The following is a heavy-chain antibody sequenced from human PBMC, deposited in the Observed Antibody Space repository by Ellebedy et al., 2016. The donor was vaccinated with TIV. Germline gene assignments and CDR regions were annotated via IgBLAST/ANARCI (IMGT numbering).Heavy chain of an antibody. V-gene: IGHV4-4*07. D-gene: IGHD6-19*01. Sequence: SETLSLTCTVSGGSISDYYWSWIRQPAGKGLEWIGRIYTSGSTNYNPSLKSLVTMSVDTSKNQFSLKLSSVTAADTAVYYCARGGEQWPTSPWGPGTLVTVSS. CDR1: GGSISDYY. J-gene: IGHJ5*02. CDR3: ARGGEQWPTSP. CDR2: IYTSGST.